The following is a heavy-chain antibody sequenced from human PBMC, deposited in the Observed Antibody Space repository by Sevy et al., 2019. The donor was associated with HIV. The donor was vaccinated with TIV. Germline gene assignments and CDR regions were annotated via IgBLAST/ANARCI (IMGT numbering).Heavy chain of an antibody. Sequence: GGSLRLSCAASGFTFSSYSMNWVRQAPGKGLEWVSYISSSSSTIYYADSVKGRFTISRDNAKNSLYLQMNSLRDEDKAVYYWARDGHIPSSIAWDAAICGVVIGGTDYYYGMDVWGQGTTVTVSS. J-gene: IGHJ6*02. D-gene: IGHD3-3*01. CDR3: ARDGHIPSSIAWDAAICGVVIGGTDYYYGMDV. CDR2: ISSSSSTI. CDR1: GFTFSSYS. V-gene: IGHV3-48*02.